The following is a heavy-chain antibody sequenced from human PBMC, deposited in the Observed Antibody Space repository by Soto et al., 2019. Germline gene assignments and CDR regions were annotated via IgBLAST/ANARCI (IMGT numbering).Heavy chain of an antibody. V-gene: IGHV3-23*01. D-gene: IGHD6-13*01. CDR3: AKRSPYSSGWYSPIFDY. J-gene: IGHJ4*02. Sequence: GGSLRLSCAASGFSFSDYAMSWVRQAPGKGLEWVSVLSESGGSTHYADSVRGRFTVSRDNSKNSLSLRMNSLRDEDTAVYFCAKRSPYSSGWYSPIFDYWGQGALVTVSS. CDR2: LSESGGST. CDR1: GFSFSDYA.